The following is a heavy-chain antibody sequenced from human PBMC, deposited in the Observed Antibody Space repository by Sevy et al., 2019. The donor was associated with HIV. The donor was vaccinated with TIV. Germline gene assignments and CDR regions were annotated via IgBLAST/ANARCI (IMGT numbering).Heavy chain of an antibody. D-gene: IGHD6-13*01. V-gene: IGHV3-7*01. J-gene: IGHJ6*03. CDR2: IKQDGSEK. CDR3: ARDEQYSSSWYRQYYYYYYMDV. Sequence: GGSLRLSCAASGFTFSSYWMSWVRQAPGKGLEWVANIKQDGSEKYYVDSVKGRFTISRDNAKNSLYLQMNSLRAEDTAVYYCARDEQYSSSWYRQYYYYYYMDVWGKGTTVTVSS. CDR1: GFTFSSYW.